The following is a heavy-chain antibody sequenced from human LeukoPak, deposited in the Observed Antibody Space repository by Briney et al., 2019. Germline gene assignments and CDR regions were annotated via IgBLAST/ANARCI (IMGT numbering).Heavy chain of an antibody. V-gene: IGHV4-4*02. CDR1: GGSISSNNW. CDR3: ARGYSYGFPLDF. D-gene: IGHD5-18*01. CDR2: IYHSGST. Sequence: SETLSLTCAVSGGSISSNNWWSWVRPPPGKGLEWIGEIYHSGSTNYNPSLKSRVTISVDKSKNLFSLKLSSVTAADPAVYYCARGYSYGFPLDFWGQGTLVTVSS. J-gene: IGHJ4*02.